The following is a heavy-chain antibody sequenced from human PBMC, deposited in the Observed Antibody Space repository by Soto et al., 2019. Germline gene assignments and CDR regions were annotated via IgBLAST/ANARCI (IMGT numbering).Heavy chain of an antibody. D-gene: IGHD5-18*01. CDR1: GFTFRTYW. J-gene: IGHJ6*02. CDR2: INIDGSET. CDR3: ARDGSTSWYSYDYHGMDV. Sequence: EVQLVESGGGLVQPGGSLRLSCAASGFTFRTYWLSWVRQVPGKGLEWVANINIDGSETNYVDSVKGRFTISRDNARNSLYMRMSSLRAEDSALYYCARDGSTSWYSYDYHGMDVWGQGTAVTVSS. V-gene: IGHV3-7*05.